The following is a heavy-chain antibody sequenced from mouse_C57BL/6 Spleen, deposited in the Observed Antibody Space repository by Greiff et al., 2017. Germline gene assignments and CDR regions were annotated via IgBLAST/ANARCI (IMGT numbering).Heavy chain of an antibody. Sequence: VQLVESGPGLVAPSQSLSITCTVSGFSLTSYGVDWVRQSPGKGLEWLGVIWGVGSTNYNSALKYRLSISKDNSKGQVFLKMNSLQTDDTAMYYCARRGYYGSSYDYAMDYWGQGTSVTFSS. D-gene: IGHD1-1*01. CDR3: ARRGYYGSSYDYAMDY. CDR1: GFSLTSYG. V-gene: IGHV2-6*01. CDR2: IWGVGST. J-gene: IGHJ4*01.